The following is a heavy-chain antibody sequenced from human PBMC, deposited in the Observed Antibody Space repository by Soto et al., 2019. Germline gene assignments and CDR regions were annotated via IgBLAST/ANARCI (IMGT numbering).Heavy chain of an antibody. CDR3: ARPTYYDFWSGYQTGYYYYGMDV. CDR2: IIPIIGTA. Sequence: SVKVSCKASGGTFSSYGISWVRQAPGQGLEWMGGIIPIIGTANYAQKFQGRVTITADESTSTAYMELSSLRSEDTAVYYCARPTYYDFWSGYQTGYYYYGMDVWGQGTMVTVSS. CDR1: GGTFSSYG. V-gene: IGHV1-69*13. D-gene: IGHD3-3*01. J-gene: IGHJ6*02.